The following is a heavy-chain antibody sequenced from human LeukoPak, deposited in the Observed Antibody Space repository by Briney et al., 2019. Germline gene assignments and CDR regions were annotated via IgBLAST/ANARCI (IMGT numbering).Heavy chain of an antibody. D-gene: IGHD2-21*02. CDR3: VREDTPATANY. Sequence: PGGSLRLSCAASGLTVSNNYMSWVRQPPGKGLEWVSAISGGGDITYYADSVKGRFTISRDNSKDTLFLQMHSLRPGDTAVYYCVREDTPATANYWGQGTLVTISS. CDR1: GLTVSNNY. V-gene: IGHV3-23*01. CDR2: ISGGGDIT. J-gene: IGHJ4*02.